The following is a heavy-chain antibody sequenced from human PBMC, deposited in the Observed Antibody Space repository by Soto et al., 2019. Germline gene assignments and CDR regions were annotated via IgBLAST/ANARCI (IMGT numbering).Heavy chain of an antibody. J-gene: IGHJ6*02. D-gene: IGHD2-15*01. V-gene: IGHV3-23*01. CDR1: GFTFSSYA. Sequence: GGSLRLSCAASGFTFSSYAMSWVRQAPGKGLEWVSAISGSGGSTYYADSVKGRFTISRDNSKNTLYLQMNSLRTEDTAVYYCAKDPGCSGGSCYYYYYGMDVWGQGTTVTVSS. CDR3: AKDPGCSGGSCYYYYYGMDV. CDR2: ISGSGGST.